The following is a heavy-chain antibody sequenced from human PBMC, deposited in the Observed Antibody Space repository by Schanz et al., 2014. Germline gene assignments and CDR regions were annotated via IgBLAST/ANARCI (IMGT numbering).Heavy chain of an antibody. D-gene: IGHD2-15*01. J-gene: IGHJ6*02. CDR2: ISHSGGSK. CDR1: GFTFSSYA. Sequence: EVQLLESGGGLVQPGGSLRLSCAASGFTFSSYAMTWVRQAPGKGLEWVSSISHSGGSKYYADSVKGRFTISRDNSENTLYLQMNSLSADDTAVFYCAKGMGYCSGGTCYDFYYYVLDVWGQGTTVTVSS. V-gene: IGHV3-23*01. CDR3: AKGMGYCSGGTCYDFYYYVLDV.